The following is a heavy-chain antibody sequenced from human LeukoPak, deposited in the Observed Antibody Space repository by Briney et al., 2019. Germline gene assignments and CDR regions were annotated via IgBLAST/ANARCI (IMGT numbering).Heavy chain of an antibody. J-gene: IGHJ4*02. CDR1: GFTFSKYA. D-gene: IGHD2-2*01. V-gene: IGHV3-23*01. CDR3: ASSGRIIVVPAAIGDY. CDR2: ISGSGGST. Sequence: SGGSLRLSCAASGFTFSKYAMSRVRQAPGKGLEWVSAISGSGGSTYYADSVKGRFTISRDNSKNTLYLQMNSLRAEDTAVYYCASSGRIIVVPAAIGDYWGQGTLVTVSS.